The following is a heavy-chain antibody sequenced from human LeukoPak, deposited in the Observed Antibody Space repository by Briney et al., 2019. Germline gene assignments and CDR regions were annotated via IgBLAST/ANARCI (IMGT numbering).Heavy chain of an antibody. CDR2: ISSISSYI. CDR1: GFTFSSYS. CDR3: ARVSGSTRTRIFDY. J-gene: IGHJ4*02. D-gene: IGHD1-26*01. Sequence: GGSLRLSCAASGFTFSSYSMNWVRQAPGKGLEWGSSISSISSYIFYADSVKVRFTISRDKAKNSLYLQMNSLRAEDTAVYYCARVSGSTRTRIFDYWGQGTLVTVSS. V-gene: IGHV3-21*01.